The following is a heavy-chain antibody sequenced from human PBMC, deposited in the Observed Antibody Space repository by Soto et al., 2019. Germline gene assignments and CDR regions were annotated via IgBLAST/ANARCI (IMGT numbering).Heavy chain of an antibody. J-gene: IGHJ6*03. Sequence: SETLSLTCTVSGGSISSYYWSWIRQPPGKGLEWIGYIYYSGSTNYNPSLKSRVTISVDTSKNQFSLKLSSVTAADTAVYYCARHGTRYYYYYMDVWGKGTTVTVSS. CDR1: GGSISSYY. CDR2: IYYSGST. V-gene: IGHV4-59*08. CDR3: ARHGTRYYYYYMDV. D-gene: IGHD1-26*01.